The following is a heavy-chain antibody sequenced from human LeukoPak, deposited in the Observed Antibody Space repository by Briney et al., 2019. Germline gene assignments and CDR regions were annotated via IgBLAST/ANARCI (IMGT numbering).Heavy chain of an antibody. V-gene: IGHV3-7*01. D-gene: IGHD2-21*01. Sequence: GGSLRLSCAASGFTFSSYWMSWVRQAPGKGLEWVANIKQDGSEKYYVDSVKGRFTISRDNAKNSLYLQMNSLRAEDTAVYYCARHISEAGAYPAFDIWGQGTMVTVSS. CDR1: GFTFSSYW. J-gene: IGHJ3*02. CDR2: IKQDGSEK. CDR3: ARHISEAGAYPAFDI.